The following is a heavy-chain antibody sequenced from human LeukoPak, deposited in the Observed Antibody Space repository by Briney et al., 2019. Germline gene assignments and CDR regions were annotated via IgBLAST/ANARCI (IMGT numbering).Heavy chain of an antibody. D-gene: IGHD3-16*01. CDR1: GGSISSYY. CDR2: IYTSEST. V-gene: IGHV4-4*07. J-gene: IGHJ5*02. Sequence: SETLSLTCTVSGGSISSYYWGWVRQPAGKGMEWNGRIYTSESTNYNPSLKSRVTMSVDTSKNQFSLKLSSVTAADTAVYYCARNKRDFGLGFDPWGQGTLVTVSS. CDR3: ARNKRDFGLGFDP.